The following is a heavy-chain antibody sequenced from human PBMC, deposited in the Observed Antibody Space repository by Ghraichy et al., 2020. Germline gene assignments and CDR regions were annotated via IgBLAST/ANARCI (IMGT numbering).Heavy chain of an antibody. CDR2: IKSDGSEK. CDR3: ARCYDSIWGTYPLNY. J-gene: IGHJ4*02. CDR1: GFTSSNYW. D-gene: IGHD3-16*02. V-gene: IGHV3-7*01. Sequence: GGSLRLSCAASGFTSSNYWMTWVRQAPGKGREWVANIKSDGSEKYFVDSVKGRFTISRDNAENSLYLQMNSLRAEDTAVYYCARCYDSIWGTYPLNYWGQGTLVIVSS.